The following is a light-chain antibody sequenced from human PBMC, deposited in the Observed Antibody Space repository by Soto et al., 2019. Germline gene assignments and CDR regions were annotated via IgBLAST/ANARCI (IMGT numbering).Light chain of an antibody. J-gene: IGKJ5*01. CDR1: QTISSW. CDR3: QQRSNWLGT. V-gene: IGKV1-5*01. Sequence: DIQMTQSPSTLSGSVGDRVTITCRASQTISSWLAWYQQKPGKAPKLLIYDASNRATGIPARFSGSGSGTDFTLTISSLEPEDFAVYYCQQRSNWLGTFGQGTRLEIK. CDR2: DAS.